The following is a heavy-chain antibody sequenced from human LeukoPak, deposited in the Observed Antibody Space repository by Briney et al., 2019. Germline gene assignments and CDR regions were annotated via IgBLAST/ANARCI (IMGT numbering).Heavy chain of an antibody. CDR2: INPNSGGT. CDR1: GYTFTGYY. Sequence: ASVKVSCKASGYTFTGYYMHWVRQAPGQGLEWMGWINPNSGGTNYAQKFQGRVTMTRDTSISTAYMELSSLRSDDTAVYYCARCYCSTTSCYYFDLWAREPWSPSP. D-gene: IGHD2-2*01. J-gene: IGHJ4*02. V-gene: IGHV1-2*02. CDR3: ARCYCSTTSCYYFDL.